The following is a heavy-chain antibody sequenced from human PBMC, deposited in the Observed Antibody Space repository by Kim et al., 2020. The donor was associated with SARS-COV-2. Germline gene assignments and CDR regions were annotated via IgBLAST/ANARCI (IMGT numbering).Heavy chain of an antibody. CDR3: ARVRGGANDY. Sequence: TIHYADSVKGRLTISRDNAENSLYLQMNSLRDEDTAVYYCARVRGGANDYWGQGTLVTVSS. D-gene: IGHD3-16*01. CDR2: TI. V-gene: IGHV3-48*02. J-gene: IGHJ4*02.